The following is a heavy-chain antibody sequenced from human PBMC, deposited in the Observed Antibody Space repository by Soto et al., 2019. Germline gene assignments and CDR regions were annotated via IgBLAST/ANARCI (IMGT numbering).Heavy chain of an antibody. V-gene: IGHV4-59*11. J-gene: IGHJ3*02. CDR1: GGSISGHY. CDR2: IYYSGST. D-gene: IGHD3-10*01. Sequence: SETLSLTCTVSGGSISGHYWSWIRQPPGKGLQYIGYIYYSGSTNYNPSLKSRVTISVDTSKNQFSLKLSSVTAADTAVYYCAREIRGVIKVGAFDIWGQGTMVTVSS. CDR3: AREIRGVIKVGAFDI.